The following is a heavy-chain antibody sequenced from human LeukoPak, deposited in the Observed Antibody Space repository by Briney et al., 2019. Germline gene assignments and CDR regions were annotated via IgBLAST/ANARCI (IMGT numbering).Heavy chain of an antibody. J-gene: IGHJ4*02. V-gene: IGHV3-15*01. CDR1: GFTFSNAW. Sequence: GRSLRLSCAASGFTFSNAWMNWVRQDPGKWLEWVGRIKSKTDGGTTDYAAPVKGRFTISRDDSKNTLYLQMNSLKTEDTAVYYCTTAASEGRFEYWGQGTLVTVSS. CDR2: IKSKTDGGTT. CDR3: TTAASEGRFEY.